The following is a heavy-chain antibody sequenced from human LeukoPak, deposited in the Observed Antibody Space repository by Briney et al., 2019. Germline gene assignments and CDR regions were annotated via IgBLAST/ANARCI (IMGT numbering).Heavy chain of an antibody. D-gene: IGHD6-13*01. V-gene: IGHV3-9*01. CDR1: GFTFDDYA. CDR2: ISWNSGSI. CDR3: ARDQDSSWSIPGY. J-gene: IGHJ4*02. Sequence: GGSLRLSCAASGFTFDDYAMHWVRQAPGKGLEWVSGISWNSGSIGYADSVKGRFTISRDNAKNSLYLQMNSLRAEDTAVYYCARDQDSSWSIPGYWGQGTLVTVSS.